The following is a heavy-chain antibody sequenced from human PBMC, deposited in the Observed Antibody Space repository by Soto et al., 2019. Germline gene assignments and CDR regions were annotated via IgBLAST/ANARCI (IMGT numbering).Heavy chain of an antibody. Sequence: PGGSLRLSCAASGFTFSSYSMNWVRQAPGKGLEWVSSISSGSSYIYYADSVKGRFTISRDNAKNSLYLQMNGLRAEDTAVYYCARRLASGSYVFDYWGQGTLVTSPQ. CDR2: ISSGSSYI. CDR1: GFTFSSYS. V-gene: IGHV3-21*01. CDR3: ARRLASGSYVFDY. D-gene: IGHD1-26*01. J-gene: IGHJ4*02.